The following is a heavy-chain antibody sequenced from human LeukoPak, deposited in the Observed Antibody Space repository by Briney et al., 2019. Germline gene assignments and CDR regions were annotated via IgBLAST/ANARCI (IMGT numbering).Heavy chain of an antibody. CDR2: YDPEDGAT. CDR3: ARGGHGSGSYGSYSYGSSNYYYYYGMDV. D-gene: IGHD3-10*01. V-gene: IGHV1-24*01. CDR1: GYTLTEIS. Sequence: ASVKVSFKVSGYTLTEISMHWVRQAPGTGLEWMGGYDPEDGATTYAHKFQGRVTITADESTSTAYMELSSLRSEDTAVYYCARGGHGSGSYGSYSYGSSNYYYYYGMDVWGQGTTVTVSS. J-gene: IGHJ6*02.